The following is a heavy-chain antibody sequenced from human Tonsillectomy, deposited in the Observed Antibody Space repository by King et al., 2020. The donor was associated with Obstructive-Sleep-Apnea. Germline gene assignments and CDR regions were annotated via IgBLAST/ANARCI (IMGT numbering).Heavy chain of an antibody. J-gene: IGHJ5*02. CDR3: ARDLNYYDSSGYYPDGWFDP. V-gene: IGHV3-11*06. Sequence: VQLVESGGGLVKPGGSLRLSCAASGFTFSDYYMSWIRQAPGKGLEWVSCISGSSTYTNYADSVKGRFTISRDNAKNSRYLQMNSLRAEDTAVYYCARDLNYYDSSGYYPDGWFDPWGQGTLVTVSS. CDR2: ISGSSTYT. D-gene: IGHD3-22*01. CDR1: GFTFSDYY.